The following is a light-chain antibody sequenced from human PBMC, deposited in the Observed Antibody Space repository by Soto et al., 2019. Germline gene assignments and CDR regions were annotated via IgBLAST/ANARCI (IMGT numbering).Light chain of an antibody. J-gene: IGLJ1*01. V-gene: IGLV2-14*01. Sequence: QSALTQPASVSGSPGQSITISCTGTSGDIGAYNYVSWYEQHPGKAPKLMIYEVSNRPSGVSNRFSGSKSGNTASLTISGLQADDEADYYCSSYTSSNTLVFGTGTKLTVL. CDR1: SGDIGAYNY. CDR2: EVS. CDR3: SSYTSSNTLV.